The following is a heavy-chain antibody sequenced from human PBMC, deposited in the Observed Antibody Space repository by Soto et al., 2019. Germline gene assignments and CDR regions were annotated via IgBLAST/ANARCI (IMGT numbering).Heavy chain of an antibody. Sequence: GGSLRLSCAASGFTVSSNYMSWVRQAPGKGLEWVSVIYSGGSTYYADSVKGRFTISRDNSKNTLYLQMNSLRAEDTALYFCSRDDGGYVADFWGQGTLVTVSS. CDR1: GFTVSSNY. CDR3: SRDDGGYVADF. V-gene: IGHV3-66*01. D-gene: IGHD5-12*01. CDR2: IYSGGST. J-gene: IGHJ4*02.